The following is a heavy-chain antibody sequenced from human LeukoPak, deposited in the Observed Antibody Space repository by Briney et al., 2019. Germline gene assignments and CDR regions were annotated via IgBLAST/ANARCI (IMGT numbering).Heavy chain of an antibody. CDR1: GFTFSSYD. J-gene: IGHJ6*03. D-gene: IGHD6-6*01. CDR3: ARTSSYYYYMDV. V-gene: IGHV3-13*01. Sequence: PGGSLRLSCAASGFTFSSYDMHWVRQATGKGLEWVSAIGTAGDTYYPGSVKGRFTISRENAKNSLYLQMNSLRAGDTAVYYCARTSSYYYYMDVWGKGTTVTISS. CDR2: IGTAGDT.